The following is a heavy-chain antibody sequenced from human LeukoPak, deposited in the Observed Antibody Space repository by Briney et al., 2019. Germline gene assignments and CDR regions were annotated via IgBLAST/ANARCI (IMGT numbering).Heavy chain of an antibody. Sequence: SVKVSCKASGGTVCSYAIYWVRQAPRQGLEWVGGIIPIFGTANNAQKFLGRVTLTADASTSAPYMERSSLRSEDTAVYHCTRASLDYYYRYMLLGGKGTAVTISS. CDR1: GGTVCSYA. CDR3: TRASLDYYYRYMLL. J-gene: IGHJ6*03. CDR2: IIPIFGTA. V-gene: IGHV1-69*13.